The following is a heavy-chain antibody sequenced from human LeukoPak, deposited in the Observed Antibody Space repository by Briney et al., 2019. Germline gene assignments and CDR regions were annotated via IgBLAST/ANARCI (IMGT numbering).Heavy chain of an antibody. CDR3: ARGPLFDY. J-gene: IGHJ4*02. V-gene: IGHV4-38-2*02. CDR1: GYSISSGYY. Sequence: SETLSLTCTVSGYSISSGYYWGWIRQPPGKGLEWIGYIYYSGSTNYNPSLKSRVTISVDTSKNQFSLKLSSVTAADTAVYYCARGPLFDYWGQGTLVTVSS. CDR2: IYYSGST.